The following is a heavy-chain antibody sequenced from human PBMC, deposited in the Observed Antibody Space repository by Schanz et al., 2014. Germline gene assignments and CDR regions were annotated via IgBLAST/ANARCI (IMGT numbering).Heavy chain of an antibody. V-gene: IGHV3-33*06. D-gene: IGHD3-3*01. CDR1: GFTFSRSS. Sequence: FAASGFTFSRSSMTWVRQSPGNGLFWVAVRWYDGSNEYYANSVKVRFTISRDNSKNTRYLEMIRLRVEDKDVHLCVNDSLLATRTRHYYDLLICWKGNTKDV. J-gene: IGHJ6*01. CDR3: VNDSLLATRTRHYYDLLICWKGNTKDV. CDR2: RWYDGSNE.